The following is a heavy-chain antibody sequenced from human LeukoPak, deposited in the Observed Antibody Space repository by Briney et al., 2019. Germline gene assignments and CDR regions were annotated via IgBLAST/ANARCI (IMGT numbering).Heavy chain of an antibody. J-gene: IGHJ4*02. Sequence: PGGSLRLSCAASGFTFSSYSMNWVRQAPGKGLEWVSSISSSSSYIYYADSVKGRFTISRDNAKNSLYLQMNSLRAADTAVYYCASSSVYSYGYVGYYFDYWGQGTLVTVSS. CDR1: GFTFSSYS. CDR2: ISSSSSYI. CDR3: ASSSVYSYGYVGYYFDY. V-gene: IGHV3-21*01. D-gene: IGHD5-18*01.